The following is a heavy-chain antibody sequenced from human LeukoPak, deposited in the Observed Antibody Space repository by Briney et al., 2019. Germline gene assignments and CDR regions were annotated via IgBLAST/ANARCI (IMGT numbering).Heavy chain of an antibody. Sequence: QTLSLTCAISGDSVSSNSAAWNWLRQSPSRGLEWLVRTYYRSKWYNDYAVSVKSRITINPDTSKNQFSLQLNSVTPEDTAVYYCARAFLTTVVPQGYFDYWGQGTLVTVSS. D-gene: IGHD4-23*01. V-gene: IGHV6-1*01. CDR3: ARAFLTTVVPQGYFDY. CDR1: GDSVSSNSAA. CDR2: TYYRSKWYN. J-gene: IGHJ4*02.